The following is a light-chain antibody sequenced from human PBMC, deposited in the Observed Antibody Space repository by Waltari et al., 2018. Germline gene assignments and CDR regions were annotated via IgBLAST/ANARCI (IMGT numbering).Light chain of an antibody. Sequence: DIVLTQSPGTLSLSPGERATLSCMANQSASSSYLAWYQQNPGQPPRLLFYAASTRATGIPDRFSGSGSGTDFTLTISRLEPEDFAVYYCQHYGWSSWTFGQGTKVVIK. CDR1: QSASSSY. CDR2: AAS. J-gene: IGKJ1*01. V-gene: IGKV3-20*01. CDR3: QHYGWSSWT.